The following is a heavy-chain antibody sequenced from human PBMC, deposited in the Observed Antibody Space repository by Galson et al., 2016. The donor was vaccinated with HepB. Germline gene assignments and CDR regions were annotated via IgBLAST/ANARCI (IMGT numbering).Heavy chain of an antibody. V-gene: IGHV1-18*01. CDR2: INSYNGNR. J-gene: IGHJ6*02. CDR3: AITMVQPYYYYGLDV. CDR1: GYTFTNYG. D-gene: IGHD3-10*01. Sequence: SVKVSCKASGYTFTNYGISWVRQAPGQGLEWMGWINSYNGNRNYAQKLQGRVTMTTDTSTSTAYMELRSLRSDDTAVYYCAITMVQPYYYYGLDVWGQGTLVTVSS.